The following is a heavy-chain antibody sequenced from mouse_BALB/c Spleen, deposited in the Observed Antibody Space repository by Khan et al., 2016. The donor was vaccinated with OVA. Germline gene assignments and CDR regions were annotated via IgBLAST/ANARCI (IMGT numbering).Heavy chain of an antibody. CDR3: TMGVDCYRAYFDD. Sequence: QVQLQQSGAELVKPGASVTLSCKASGYTFTDYEMHWVKQTPVHGLEWIGAIDPETGGTVYNQKFKGKATLTEDKSSNTAYMELRSLTSEDSAVFYCTMGVDCYRAYFDDWGQGTTHPVSS. CDR2: IDPETGGT. D-gene: IGHD2-3*01. V-gene: IGHV1-15*01. CDR1: GYTFTDYE. J-gene: IGHJ2*01.